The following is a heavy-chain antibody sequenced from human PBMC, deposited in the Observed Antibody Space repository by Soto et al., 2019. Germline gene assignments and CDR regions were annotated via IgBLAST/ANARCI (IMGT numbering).Heavy chain of an antibody. CDR2: IYWDDDK. J-gene: IGHJ5*02. D-gene: IGHD4-17*01. CDR3: AHSDYGDYAGNWFDP. CDR1: GFSLSTSGVG. V-gene: IGHV2-5*02. Sequence: QITLKESGPTLGKPTQTLTLTCTFSGFSLSTSGVGVGWIRQPPGKALEWLALIYWDDDKRYSPSLKSRLTITKDTSKKQVVLTLTHMDPVDTATYYCAHSDYGDYAGNWFDPWRQGTLVTVSS.